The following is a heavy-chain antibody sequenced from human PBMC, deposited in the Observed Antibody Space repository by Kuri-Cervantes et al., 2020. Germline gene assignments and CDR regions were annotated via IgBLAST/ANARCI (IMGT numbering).Heavy chain of an antibody. J-gene: IGHJ4*02. CDR2: ISGSGGST. CDR3: AKQGGVATIIGFDY. V-gene: IGHV3-23*01. D-gene: IGHD5-12*01. Sequence: GESLKISCAASGFTFSSYWMHWVRQAPGKGLEWVSAISGSGGSTYYADSVKGRFTISRDNSKNTLYLQMNSLRAEDTAVYYCAKQGGVATIIGFDYWGQGTLVTVSS. CDR1: GFTFSSYW.